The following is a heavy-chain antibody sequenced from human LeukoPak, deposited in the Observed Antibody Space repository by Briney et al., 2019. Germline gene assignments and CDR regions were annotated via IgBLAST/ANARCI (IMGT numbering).Heavy chain of an antibody. CDR2: ISYDGSNK. V-gene: IGHV3-30-3*01. Sequence: GGSLRLSCAASRFTFSEYPIHWVRQAPGKGLEWVAVISYDGSNKYYADSVKDRFTISRDNTKSSLYLQMNSLRAEDMAVYYCARGYCGGDCYGDWGQGTLVTVSS. D-gene: IGHD2-21*02. CDR3: ARGYCGGDCYGD. J-gene: IGHJ1*01. CDR1: RFTFSEYP.